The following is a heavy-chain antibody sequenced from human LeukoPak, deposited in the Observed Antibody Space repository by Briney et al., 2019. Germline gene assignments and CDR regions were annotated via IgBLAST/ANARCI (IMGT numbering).Heavy chain of an antibody. CDR2: INPNSGGT. Sequence: ASVKVSCKASGYTFTGYYMHWVRQAPGQGLEWMGWINPNSGGTNYAQKFQGGVTMTRDTSISTAYMELSRLRSDDTAVYYCAREPLTLWSGCLDVWGKGTTVTVSS. J-gene: IGHJ6*04. CDR3: AREPLTLWSGCLDV. CDR1: GYTFTGYY. D-gene: IGHD3-3*01. V-gene: IGHV1-2*02.